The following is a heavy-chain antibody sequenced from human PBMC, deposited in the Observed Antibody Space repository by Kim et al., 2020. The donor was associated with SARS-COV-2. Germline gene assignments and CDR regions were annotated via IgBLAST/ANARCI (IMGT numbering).Heavy chain of an antibody. CDR2: ISAYNGNT. V-gene: IGHV1-18*01. D-gene: IGHD6-13*01. J-gene: IGHJ4*02. CDR3: AREREGIAAAGTKKGVPDY. Sequence: ASVKVSCKASGYTFTSYGISWVRQAPGQGLEWMGWISAYNGNTNYAQKLQGRVTMTTDTSTSTAYMELRSLRSDDTAVYYCAREREGIAAAGTKKGVPDYWGQGTLVTVSS. CDR1: GYTFTSYG.